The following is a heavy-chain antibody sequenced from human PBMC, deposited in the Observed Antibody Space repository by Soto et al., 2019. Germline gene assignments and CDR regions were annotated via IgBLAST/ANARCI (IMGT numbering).Heavy chain of an antibody. CDR2: ISTYNSNT. Sequence: ASVKVSCKASGYTFARYGISWVRQAPGQGLEWMGWISTYNSNTNYARKFQGRVSLTTDTPTNTAYMELRSLTPDDTALYYCAREGFCSSGSCALYSHDYLGMDVWGRGTTVTVSS. V-gene: IGHV1-18*01. CDR3: AREGFCSSGSCALYSHDYLGMDV. CDR1: GYTFARYG. J-gene: IGHJ6*02. D-gene: IGHD2-15*01.